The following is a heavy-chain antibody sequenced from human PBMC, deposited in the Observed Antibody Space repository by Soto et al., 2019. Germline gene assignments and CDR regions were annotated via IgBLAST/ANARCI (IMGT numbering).Heavy chain of an antibody. CDR3: ARGGLQWLVYYFDY. J-gene: IGHJ4*02. V-gene: IGHV1-69*01. Sequence: QVQLVQSGAEVKKPGSSVKVSCKASGGTFSSYAISWVRQAPGQGLEWMGGIIPIFGTANYAQKFQGRVTITADESTSTAYRELSSLRSEDTAVYYCARGGLQWLVYYFDYWGQGTLVTVSS. D-gene: IGHD6-19*01. CDR2: IIPIFGTA. CDR1: GGTFSSYA.